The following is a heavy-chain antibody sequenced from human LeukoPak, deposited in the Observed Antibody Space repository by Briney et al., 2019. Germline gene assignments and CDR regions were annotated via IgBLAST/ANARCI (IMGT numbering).Heavy chain of an antibody. CDR2: ISGYNGNT. Sequence: ASVTLSCKASGYIFTSYGISWVRQAPGQGLEWMGWISGYNGNTNYAQKLQGRVTMTTDTSTTTVYMELRSLRSDDTAVYYCARGATVTSKFDYWGQGTLVTVSS. CDR1: GYIFTSYG. D-gene: IGHD4-17*01. CDR3: ARGATVTSKFDY. V-gene: IGHV1-18*01. J-gene: IGHJ4*02.